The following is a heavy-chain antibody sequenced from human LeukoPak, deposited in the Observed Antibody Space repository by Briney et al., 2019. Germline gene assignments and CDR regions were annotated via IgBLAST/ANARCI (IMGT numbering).Heavy chain of an antibody. CDR1: GYTFTKYY. V-gene: IGHV1-46*01. CDR2: INPIGGSA. D-gene: IGHD3-16*02. J-gene: IGHJ4*02. CDR3: ARVSGLGELSVEVDY. Sequence: ASVKVSCKASGYTFTKYYIHWVRQAPGQGLEWMGKINPIGGSATYAQKFQGRVTMTRDTSTSTVYMELSSLKSEDMAVFYCARVSGLGELSVEVDYWGQGTLVTVSS.